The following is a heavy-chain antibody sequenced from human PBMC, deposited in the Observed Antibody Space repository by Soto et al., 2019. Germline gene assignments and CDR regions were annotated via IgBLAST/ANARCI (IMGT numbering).Heavy chain of an antibody. CDR1: GYSFTANW. CDR2: IYSGDSDT. J-gene: IGHJ4*02. CDR3: ARHNHGFDY. Sequence: XESLKISCKDSGYSFTANWIAWVRQMPGKNLEWMGVIYSGDSDTRYSPSFQGQVTLSVDKSINTVYLQWNSLKASDTAMYYCARHNHGFDYWGQGPLVTVSS. V-gene: IGHV5-51*01.